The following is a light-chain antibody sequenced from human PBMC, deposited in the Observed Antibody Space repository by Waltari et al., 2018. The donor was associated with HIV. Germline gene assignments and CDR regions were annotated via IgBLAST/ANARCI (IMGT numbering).Light chain of an antibody. CDR3: SSYAGSGTWV. V-gene: IGLV2-8*01. Sequence: QSALTQPPSASGSPGQSVTISCTGISSDAGDDNYVSWYQQSPGKAPKFIIYEVNKRPSGVPDRFSGTKSGNTASLTVSGLQADDEADYYCSSYAGSGTWVCGGGTKLTVL. J-gene: IGLJ3*02. CDR1: SSDAGDDNY. CDR2: EVN.